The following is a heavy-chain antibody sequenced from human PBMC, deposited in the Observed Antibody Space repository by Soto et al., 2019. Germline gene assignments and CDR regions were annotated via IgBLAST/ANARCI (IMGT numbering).Heavy chain of an antibody. CDR1: GGTFSSYA. CDR2: IIPIFGTA. D-gene: IGHD6-13*01. CDR3: ASPSRGEQQLVGIYYYYYGMDV. V-gene: IGHV1-69*13. J-gene: IGHJ6*02. Sequence: ASVKVSCKASGGTFSSYAISWVRQAPGQGLEWMGGIIPIFGTANYAQKFQGRVTITADESTSTAYMELSSLRSEDTAVYYCASPSRGEQQLVGIYYYYYGMDVWGQGTTVTVSS.